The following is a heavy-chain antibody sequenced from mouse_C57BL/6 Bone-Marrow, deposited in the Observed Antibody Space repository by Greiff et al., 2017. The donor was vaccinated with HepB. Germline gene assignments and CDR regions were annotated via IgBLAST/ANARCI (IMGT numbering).Heavy chain of an antibody. J-gene: IGHJ4*01. V-gene: IGHV5-16*01. Sequence: EVKLEESEGGLVQPGSSMKLSCTASGFTFSDYYMAWVRQVPEKGLEWVANINYDGSSTYYLDSLKSRFIISRDNAKNILYLQMSSLKSEDTATYYCARERYYYGSSYYYAMDYWGQGTSVTVSS. CDR2: INYDGSST. CDR3: ARERYYYGSSYYYAMDY. D-gene: IGHD1-1*01. CDR1: GFTFSDYY.